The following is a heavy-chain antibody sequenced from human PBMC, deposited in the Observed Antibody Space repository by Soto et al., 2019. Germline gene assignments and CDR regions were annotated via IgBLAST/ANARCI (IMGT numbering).Heavy chain of an antibody. D-gene: IGHD1-26*01. J-gene: IGHJ4*02. CDR3: ARSHSGSSWGY. CDR2: ISPYNGDT. Sequence: ASVKVSCKTSGYTFSSYGISWVRQAPGQGLEWMGWISPYNGDTKSAQVLQDRITLTADAVTSTAYMELRNLKSDDTAVYYCARSHSGSSWGYWGQGTLVTVSS. V-gene: IGHV1-18*01. CDR1: GYTFSSYG.